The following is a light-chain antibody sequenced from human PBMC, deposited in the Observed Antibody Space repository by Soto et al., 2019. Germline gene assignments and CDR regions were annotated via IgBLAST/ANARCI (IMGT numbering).Light chain of an antibody. CDR2: AAS. Sequence: AIRMTQSPSSLSASTGDRVTITCRASQGISSYLAWYQQKPGKAPKLLIYAASTLQSGVPSRFSCSGSGTDFTLTISCLQSEDFATYYCQQYYSYTPTFGPGTKVDIK. J-gene: IGKJ3*01. CDR3: QQYYSYTPT. CDR1: QGISSY. V-gene: IGKV1-8*01.